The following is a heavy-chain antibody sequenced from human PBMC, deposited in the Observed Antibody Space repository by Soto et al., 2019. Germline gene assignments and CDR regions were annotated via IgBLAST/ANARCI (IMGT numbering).Heavy chain of an antibody. CDR2: IHSSGST. CDR1: GGSVSSGNYF. J-gene: IGHJ6*02. CDR3: AILTKPTAVTTAFRGGYGLDV. Sequence: SETLSLTCTVSGGSVSSGNYFWSWIRQPPGKGLEWIGYIHSSGSTNYNPSLKSRVTISVDTSRNQFSLKLTSVTAADTAVYYCAILTKPTAVTTAFRGGYGLDVWGQGTTVTVSS. D-gene: IGHD4-17*01. V-gene: IGHV4-61*01.